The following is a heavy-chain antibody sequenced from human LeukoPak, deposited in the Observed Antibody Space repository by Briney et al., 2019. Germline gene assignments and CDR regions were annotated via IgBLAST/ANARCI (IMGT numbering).Heavy chain of an antibody. CDR2: INSKSGGT. Sequence: ASVKVSCKASGYTFTGYYRHRVRQTPGQGLEWMGWINSKSGGTNYAQKFQGRVTMTRDTSISAAYMELSRLRSDDTAVYYCARSMAPSGSLYFQHWGQGTLFTVSS. CDR3: ARSMAPSGSLYFQH. D-gene: IGHD6-13*01. CDR1: GYTFTGYY. V-gene: IGHV1-2*02. J-gene: IGHJ1*01.